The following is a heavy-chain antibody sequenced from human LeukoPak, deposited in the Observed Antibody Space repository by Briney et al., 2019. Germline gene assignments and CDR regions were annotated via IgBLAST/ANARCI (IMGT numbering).Heavy chain of an antibody. J-gene: IGHJ3*01. Sequence: GGSLRLSCTTSGFNFADYAMSWVRQAPGQGLEWVGFIRTKPYGGTPDYAASVKGRFTISVDDSKSVAYLRVNSLETEDTAMYYCTRDLHGDDAFDVWGQGTMVTVSS. D-gene: IGHD4-17*01. CDR2: IRTKPYGGTP. CDR3: TRDLHGDDAFDV. V-gene: IGHV3-49*04. CDR1: GFNFADYA.